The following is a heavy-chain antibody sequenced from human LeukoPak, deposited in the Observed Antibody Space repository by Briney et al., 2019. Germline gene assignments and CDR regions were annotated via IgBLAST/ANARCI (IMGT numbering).Heavy chain of an antibody. CDR2: IYYSGST. V-gene: IGHV4-59*01. J-gene: IGHJ3*02. CDR3: ARVEGRWLHKAFDI. Sequence: PSETLSLTCTVSGVSISSYYWTWIRQPPGKGLEWLGYIYYSGSTNYNPSLKSRVTISVDTSKNQFSLKLSSVTAADTAVYYCARVEGRWLHKAFDIWGQGTMVTVSS. CDR1: GVSISSYY. D-gene: IGHD5-24*01.